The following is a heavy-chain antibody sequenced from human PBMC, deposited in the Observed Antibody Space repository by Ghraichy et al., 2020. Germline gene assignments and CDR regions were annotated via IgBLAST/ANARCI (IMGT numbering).Heavy chain of an antibody. CDR2: ISTYNGNT. CDR1: GYTFTSYA. Sequence: VKVSCKASGYTFTSYAISWVRQAPGQGLEWMGWISTYNGNTNYAQDFQGRVTMTTDTSTTIAYMEMKSLTSDDTAVYYCARGPPLIMGPGSPTDYAYRMDVWGQGTTVTVSS. J-gene: IGHJ6*02. V-gene: IGHV1-18*04. D-gene: IGHD3-10*01. CDR3: ARGPPLIMGPGSPTDYAYRMDV.